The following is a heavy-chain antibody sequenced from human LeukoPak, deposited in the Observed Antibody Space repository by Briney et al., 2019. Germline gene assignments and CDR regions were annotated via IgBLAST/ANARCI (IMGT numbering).Heavy chain of an antibody. V-gene: IGHV3-66*01. CDR2: LYSGGDT. D-gene: IGHD6-13*01. Sequence: GGSLRLSCAVSGFTVSSNYMTWVRQAPGKGLEWVSILYSGGDTYYADSVKGRFTMSRDNSKNTLYLQMSSLRAEDTAVYHCARVGYINSWYSSPPFDYWGQGTLVTVSS. J-gene: IGHJ4*02. CDR3: ARVGYINSWYSSPPFDY. CDR1: GFTVSSNY.